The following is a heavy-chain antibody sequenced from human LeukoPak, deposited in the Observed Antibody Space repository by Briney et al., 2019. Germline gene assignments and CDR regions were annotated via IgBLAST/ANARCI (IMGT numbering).Heavy chain of an antibody. J-gene: IGHJ4*02. Sequence: GGSLRLSCAASGFTFSSYAMSWVRQAPGKGLEWVSAISGSGGSTYYADSVKGRFTISRDNSKSTLYLQMNSPRVEDTAVYYCAKQREGISWSPDYWGQGTLVTVSS. V-gene: IGHV3-23*01. CDR3: AKQREGISWSPDY. CDR1: GFTFSSYA. D-gene: IGHD6-13*01. CDR2: ISGSGGST.